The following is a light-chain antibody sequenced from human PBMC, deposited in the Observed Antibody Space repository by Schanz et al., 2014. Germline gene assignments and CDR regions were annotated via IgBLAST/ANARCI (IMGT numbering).Light chain of an antibody. V-gene: IGKV3D-20*02. CDR2: GAS. J-gene: IGKJ2*02. CDR3: HHRSHWRGT. Sequence: EIVLTQSPGTLSLSPGERATLSCRASQSVSSSYLAWYQQKPGQAPRLLIFGASNRATGIPDRFSGSGSGTDFTLTISSLKPEDFAVYYCHHRSHWRGTFGQGTKLEIK. CDR1: QSVSSSY.